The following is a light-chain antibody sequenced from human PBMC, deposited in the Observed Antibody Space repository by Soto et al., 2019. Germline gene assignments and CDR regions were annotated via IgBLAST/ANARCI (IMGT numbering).Light chain of an antibody. CDR2: DAS. CDR3: QQCNNWPPRT. CDR1: QSVCSS. Sequence: ETVMTQSPATLSLSPGERATLSCRASQSVCSSLAWYQQKPGQAPRLLIYDASTRATGIPARFSGSGSGTDFTLTISRLESEDFAVYYCQQCNNWPPRTFGGGTKVEIK. J-gene: IGKJ4*02. V-gene: IGKV3D-15*01.